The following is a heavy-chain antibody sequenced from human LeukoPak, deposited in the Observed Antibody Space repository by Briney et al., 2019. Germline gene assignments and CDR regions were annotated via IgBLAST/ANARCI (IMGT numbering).Heavy chain of an antibody. Sequence: GASVKVSCRASGYTFTSYGISWVRQAPGQGLEWMGWISAYNGNTNYAQKLQGRVTMTTDTSTSTAYMELRSLRSDDTAVYYCARHYYDSSGYYYYYYMDVWGKGTTVTVSS. J-gene: IGHJ6*03. CDR1: GYTFTSYG. D-gene: IGHD3-22*01. CDR2: ISAYNGNT. CDR3: ARHYYDSSGYYYYYYMDV. V-gene: IGHV1-18*01.